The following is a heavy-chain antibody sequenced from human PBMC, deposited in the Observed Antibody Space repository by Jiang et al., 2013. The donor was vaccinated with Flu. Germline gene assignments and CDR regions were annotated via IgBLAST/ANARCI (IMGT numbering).Heavy chain of an antibody. CDR2: TYYRPKWYN. Sequence: QTLSLTCAISGDSVSSNSAAWNWIRQSPSRGLEWLGRTYYRPKWYNDYAVSVKSRITINPDTSKNQFSLQLNSVTPEDTAVYYCARAGVLWFGDQPFDYWGQGTLVTVSS. CDR3: ARAGVLWFGDQPFDY. J-gene: IGHJ4*02. V-gene: IGHV6-1*01. CDR1: GDSVSSNSAA. D-gene: IGHD3-10*01.